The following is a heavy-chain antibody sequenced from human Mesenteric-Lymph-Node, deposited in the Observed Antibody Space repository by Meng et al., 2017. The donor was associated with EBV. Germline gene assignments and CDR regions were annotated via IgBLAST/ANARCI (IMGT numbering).Heavy chain of an antibody. J-gene: IGHJ5*02. CDR2: INHSGST. D-gene: IGHD6-6*01. CDR3: ARRLIAARGYRGRWFDP. CDR1: GGSFSGYY. Sequence: QVPLQQWGGVLLEPSETLSLTCAVYGGSFSGYYWSWIRQPPGKGLEWIGEINHSGSTNYNPSLKSRVTISVDTSKNQFSLKLSSVTAADTAVYYCARRLIAARGYRGRWFDPWGQGTLVTVSS. V-gene: IGHV4-34*01.